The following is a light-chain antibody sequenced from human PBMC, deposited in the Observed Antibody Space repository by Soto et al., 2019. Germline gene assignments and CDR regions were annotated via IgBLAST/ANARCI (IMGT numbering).Light chain of an antibody. CDR3: CSDTNRGPYV. Sequence: QSVLTQPASVSGSPGQSITISCAGSSRDVGAYGHVSWYQHHPGKAPKFILYEVDHRPSGVSDRFSGSQSGDTASLTISGLQAGAEAEYYFCSDTNRGPYVFGSATKLTV. J-gene: IGLJ1*01. V-gene: IGLV2-14*01. CDR2: EVD. CDR1: SRDVGAYGH.